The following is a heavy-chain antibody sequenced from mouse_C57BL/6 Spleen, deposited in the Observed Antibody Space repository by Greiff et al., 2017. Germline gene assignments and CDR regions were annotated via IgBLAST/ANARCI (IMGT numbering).Heavy chain of an antibody. J-gene: IGHJ4*01. V-gene: IGHV5-17*01. Sequence: EVKVVESGGGLVKPGGSLQLSCAASGFTFSDYGMHWVRQAPEKGLEWVAYISSGSSTIYYADTVKGRFTISRDNAKNTLFLQMTSLRSEDTAMYYCARRYYEAMDDWGQGTSVTVSS. CDR2: ISSGSSTI. D-gene: IGHD1-1*01. CDR3: ARRYYEAMDD. CDR1: GFTFSDYG.